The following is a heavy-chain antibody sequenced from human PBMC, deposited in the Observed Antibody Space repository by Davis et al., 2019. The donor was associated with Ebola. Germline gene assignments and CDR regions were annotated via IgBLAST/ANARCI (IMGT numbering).Heavy chain of an antibody. CDR3: AKEHTYYYDSSGYQIYYYYGMDV. Sequence: GGSLRLSCAASGFTFSSYAMSWVRQDPGKGLGWVSAVSGSGGSTYYADSVKGRFTISRDNSKNTLYLQMNSLRAEDTALYYCAKEHTYYYDSSGYQIYYYYGMDVWGQGTTVTVSS. V-gene: IGHV3-23*01. J-gene: IGHJ6*02. CDR2: VSGSGGST. D-gene: IGHD3-22*01. CDR1: GFTFSSYA.